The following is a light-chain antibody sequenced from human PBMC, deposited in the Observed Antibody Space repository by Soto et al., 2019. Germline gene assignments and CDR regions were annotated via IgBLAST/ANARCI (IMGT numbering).Light chain of an antibody. Sequence: QSVLIQPPSASGSPGQSVTISCTGTRRDIGGYDFVSWYQQHPGKAPKLLISEVTKRPSGVPDRFSGSKSGNTASLTISGLQSDDAADYYCCSFAGGTNLVFGTGTKVTVL. V-gene: IGLV2-8*01. CDR2: EVT. J-gene: IGLJ1*01. CDR3: CSFAGGTNLV. CDR1: RRDIGGYDF.